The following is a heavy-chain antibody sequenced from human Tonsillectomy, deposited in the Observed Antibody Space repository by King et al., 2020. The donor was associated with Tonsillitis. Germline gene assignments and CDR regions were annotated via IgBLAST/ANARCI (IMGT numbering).Heavy chain of an antibody. J-gene: IGHJ3*02. Sequence: VQLVESGGDLVKPGGSLRLSCAASGFTFSPYSMNWVRQAPWKGLEGVSSICSSRSYIYYADSLKGRFTISRDNAKKSLFLQMNSLRAEDTAVYYCARYLSGDSSGYDAFDIWGQGTMVTVSS. CDR1: GFTFSPYS. CDR3: ARYLSGDSSGYDAFDI. D-gene: IGHD3-22*01. V-gene: IGHV3-21*01. CDR2: ICSSRSYI.